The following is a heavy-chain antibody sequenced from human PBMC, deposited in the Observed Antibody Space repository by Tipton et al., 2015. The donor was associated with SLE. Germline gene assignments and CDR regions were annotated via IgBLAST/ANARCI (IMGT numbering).Heavy chain of an antibody. J-gene: IGHJ3*02. V-gene: IGHV3-74*01. CDR3: AREDNWSETI. D-gene: IGHD1-1*01. CDR2: INSDGSYT. Sequence: VQSGGGLIQPGGSLRLSCAGSGFTFRSHWMHWVRQGPGKGLVWVSRINSDGSYTTYADSVKGRFTVSRDNARNTLYLQMNSLRAEDTALYYCAREDNWSETIWGQGTMVTVSS. CDR1: GFTFRSHW.